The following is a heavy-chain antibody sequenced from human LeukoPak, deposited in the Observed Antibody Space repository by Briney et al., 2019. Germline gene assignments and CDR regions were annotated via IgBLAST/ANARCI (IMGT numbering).Heavy chain of an antibody. Sequence: PSETLSLTCAAYGGSFSGYYWSWIRQPPGKGLEWIGEINHSGSTNYNPSLKSRVTISVDTSKNQFSLKLSSVTAADTAVYYCARTRLLYYDFWSGYLNAWGQGTLVTVSS. CDR3: ARTRLLYYDFWSGYLNA. J-gene: IGHJ5*02. CDR1: GGSFSGYY. D-gene: IGHD3-3*01. CDR2: INHSGST. V-gene: IGHV4-34*01.